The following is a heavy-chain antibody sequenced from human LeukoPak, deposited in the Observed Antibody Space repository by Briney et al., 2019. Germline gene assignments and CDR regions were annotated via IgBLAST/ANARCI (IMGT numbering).Heavy chain of an antibody. CDR3: ARALGSGYDSLFDY. CDR2: INAGNGNT. Sequence: ASVKVSCKASGYTFTSYAMHWVRQAPGQRLEWMGWINAGNGNTKYSQKFQGRVTITRDTSASTAYMELSSLRSEDTAVYYCARALGSGYDSLFDYSGQGTLVTVSS. J-gene: IGHJ4*02. V-gene: IGHV1-3*01. CDR1: GYTFTSYA. D-gene: IGHD5-12*01.